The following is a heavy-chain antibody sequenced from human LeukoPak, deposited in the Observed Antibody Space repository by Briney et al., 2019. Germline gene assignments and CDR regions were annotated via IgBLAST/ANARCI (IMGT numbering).Heavy chain of an antibody. CDR1: GFTFSNYA. CDR2: ISAGSGST. D-gene: IGHD3-3*01. CDR3: AKPLRDDFWIGYGY. J-gene: IGHJ4*02. V-gene: IGHV3-23*01. Sequence: PGGSLRLSCAASGFTFSNYAMTWVRQAPEKGLEWVSAISAGSGSTYYADSVKGRFTISRDNSRNTLYLQMNSLRAEDTALYYCAKPLRDDFWIGYGYWGQGTLVTVSP.